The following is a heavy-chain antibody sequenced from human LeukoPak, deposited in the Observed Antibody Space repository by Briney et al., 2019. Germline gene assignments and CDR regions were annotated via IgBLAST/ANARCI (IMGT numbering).Heavy chain of an antibody. CDR1: GGSFSGYY. Sequence: PSETLSLTCAVYGGSFSGYYWSWIRQPPGKGLEWIGEINHSGSTNYNPSLKSRVTISVDTSKNQFSLKLSSVTAADTAVYYCARGRIRDYVWGSYRYTAKFDYWGQGTLVTVSS. V-gene: IGHV4-34*01. CDR2: INHSGST. D-gene: IGHD3-16*02. J-gene: IGHJ4*02. CDR3: ARGRIRDYVWGSYRYTAKFDY.